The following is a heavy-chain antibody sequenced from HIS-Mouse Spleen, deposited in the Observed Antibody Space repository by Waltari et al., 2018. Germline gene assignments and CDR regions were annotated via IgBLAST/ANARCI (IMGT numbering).Heavy chain of an antibody. CDR1: GYTFTGYY. J-gene: IGHJ3*02. CDR2: SNPNSGGT. V-gene: IGHV1-2*02. D-gene: IGHD3-22*01. CDR3: ARPNYYDSSGYYSQDAFDI. Sequence: QVQLVQSGAEVKKPGASVKVSCKASGYTFTGYYMHWVRQAPGQGLEWMGWSNPNSGGTNYAQKFQGRVTMTRDTSISTAYMELSRLRSDDTAVYYCARPNYYDSSGYYSQDAFDIWGQGTMVTVSS.